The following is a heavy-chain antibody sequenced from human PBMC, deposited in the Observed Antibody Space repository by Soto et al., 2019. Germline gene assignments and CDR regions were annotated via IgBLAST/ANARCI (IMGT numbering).Heavy chain of an antibody. Sequence: QVQLVESGGGVVQPGRSLRLSCAASGFTFSSYAMHWVRQAPGKGLEWVAVISYDGSNKYYADSVKGRFTISRDNSKNSLYLQMNSLRAEDTAVYYCERDRTYSSSWSQVAANAFDIWGQGTMVTVSS. CDR1: GFTFSSYA. CDR3: ERDRTYSSSWSQVAANAFDI. D-gene: IGHD6-13*01. V-gene: IGHV3-30-3*01. J-gene: IGHJ3*02. CDR2: ISYDGSNK.